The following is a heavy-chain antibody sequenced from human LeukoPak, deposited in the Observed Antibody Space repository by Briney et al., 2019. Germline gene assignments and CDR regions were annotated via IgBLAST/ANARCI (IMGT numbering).Heavy chain of an antibody. D-gene: IGHD3-10*01. CDR3: ARDSGNFHYDMDV. J-gene: IGHJ6*02. V-gene: IGHV1-46*01. CDR2: KFSHDGTT. Sequence: ASVKVSCKASGGTFSSYAISWVRQAPGQGLEWMGVKFSHDGTTSYTQNFQGRLTMTRDTSTSTVYMELSSLRSEDTAVYYCARDSGNFHYDMDVWGQGTTVIVSS. CDR1: GGTFSSYA.